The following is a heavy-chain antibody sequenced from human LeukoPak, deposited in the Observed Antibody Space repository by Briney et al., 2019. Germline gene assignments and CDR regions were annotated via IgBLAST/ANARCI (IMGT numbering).Heavy chain of an antibody. D-gene: IGHD3-10*01. V-gene: IGHV3-15*01. CDR1: GFTFSSYG. CDR3: TTDLNQRLKWFGNPLDH. J-gene: IGHJ4*02. CDR2: IRSETDGATT. Sequence: GGSLRLSCAASGFTFSSYGMHWVRQAPGKGLQWVGHIRSETDGATTDYAAAVQGRFTISRDDSKKMLYLEMNSLKTEDTGLYYCTTDLNQRLKWFGNPLDHWGQGTPVTVSS.